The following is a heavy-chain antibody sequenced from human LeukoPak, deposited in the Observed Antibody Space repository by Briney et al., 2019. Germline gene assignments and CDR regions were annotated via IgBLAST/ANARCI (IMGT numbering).Heavy chain of an antibody. V-gene: IGHV3-66*01. Sequence: GGSLRLSCAASGFTFSSYSMNWVRQAPGKGLEWVSVIYMSGSTFYADSVQGRFTISKDNSKNTLFLQMTSLRAEDTAVYYCASDASSYGPLDFWGQGTLVTVSS. D-gene: IGHD5-18*01. J-gene: IGHJ4*02. CDR3: ASDASSYGPLDF. CDR2: IYMSGST. CDR1: GFTFSSYS.